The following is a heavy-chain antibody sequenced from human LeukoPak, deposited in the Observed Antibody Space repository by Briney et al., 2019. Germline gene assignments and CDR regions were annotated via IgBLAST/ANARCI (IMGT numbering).Heavy chain of an antibody. CDR1: GYSFTNYG. V-gene: IGHV1-18*01. J-gene: IGHJ4*02. CDR2: ISVNNADT. D-gene: IGHD3-10*01. Sequence: ASVKVSCKASGYSFTNYGISWVRQAPGQGLQWMGWISVNNADTNYAQNFQGRVTLTTDTSTGTAYMELRSLRSDDTAVYYCARVKWFGELFSDYWGQGTLVTVSS. CDR3: ARVKWFGELFSDY.